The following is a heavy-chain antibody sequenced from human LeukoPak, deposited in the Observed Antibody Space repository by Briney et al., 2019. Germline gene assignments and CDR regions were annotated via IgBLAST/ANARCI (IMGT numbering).Heavy chain of an antibody. CDR1: GFSFSIYW. J-gene: IGHJ5*02. D-gene: IGHD3-10*01. V-gene: IGHV3-7*03. CDR2: VKQDGSEK. CDR3: ARDDYYGSGSYKQFRFDP. Sequence: PGGSLRLSCAASGFSFSIYWMSWVRQAPGKGLEWVANVKQDGSEKHYMDSVKGRFTISRDDAKNSIYLQMTSLRPEDTAVYYCARDDYYGSGSYKQFRFDPWGQGTLVTVSS.